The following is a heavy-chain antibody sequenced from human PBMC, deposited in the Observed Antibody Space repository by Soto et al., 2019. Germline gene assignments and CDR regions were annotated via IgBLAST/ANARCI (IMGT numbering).Heavy chain of an antibody. Sequence: QITLKESGPPLVKPTQTLTLTCTFSGFSLSTSGVGVGWIRQPPGKALEWLALIYWDDDKRYSPSLKSRLTNPKDTSKNPVVLTMTNMDPVDTATYYCAHSLIPNWGSRGAFDYWGQGTLVTVSS. J-gene: IGHJ4*02. D-gene: IGHD7-27*01. V-gene: IGHV2-5*02. CDR3: AHSLIPNWGSRGAFDY. CDR1: GFSLSTSGVG. CDR2: IYWDDDK.